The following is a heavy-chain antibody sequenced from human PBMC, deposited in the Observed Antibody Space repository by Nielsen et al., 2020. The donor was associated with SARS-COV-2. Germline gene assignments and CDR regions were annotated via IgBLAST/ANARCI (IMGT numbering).Heavy chain of an antibody. CDR3: ASDDYDSSGYSYGMDV. CDR2: ISYDGSNK. J-gene: IGHJ6*02. Sequence: GGSLRLSCAASGFTFDDYGMSWVRQAPGKGLEWVAVISYDGSNKYYADSVKGRFTISRDNSKNTLYLQMNSLRAEDTAVYYCASDDYDSSGYSYGMDVWGQGTTVTVSS. D-gene: IGHD3-22*01. V-gene: IGHV3-30*03. CDR1: GFTFDDYG.